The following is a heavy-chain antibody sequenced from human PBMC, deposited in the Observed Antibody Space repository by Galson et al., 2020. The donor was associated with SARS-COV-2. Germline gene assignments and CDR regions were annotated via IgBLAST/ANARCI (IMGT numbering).Heavy chain of an antibody. CDR1: GYTFTSYY. CDR3: ARGQVDDSDLGIYYYYYYMDV. V-gene: IGHV1-46*01. J-gene: IGHJ6*03. Sequence: ASVKVSCKASGYTFTSYYMHWVRQAPGQGLEWMGIINPSGGSKNYAQKFQGRVTMTRDTSTSTVYMELSSLRSEDTAVYYCARGQVDDSDLGIYYYYYYMDVWGKGTTVTVSS. D-gene: IGHD3-16*01. CDR2: INPSGGSK.